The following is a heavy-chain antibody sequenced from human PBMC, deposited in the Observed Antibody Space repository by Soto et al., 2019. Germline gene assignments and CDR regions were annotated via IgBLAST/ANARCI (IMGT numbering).Heavy chain of an antibody. Sequence: SETLSLTCNVSGGSVSIYFWIWIRQPPGKGLEWIGSTFYSGSTNYNPSLKSRVTMSLDTSKNQFSLKMTSVTAADTAVYYCASRTGTQYYYMDVWGKGTTVTVSS. V-gene: IGHV4-59*08. CDR1: GGSVSIYF. CDR2: TFYSGST. CDR3: ASRTGTQYYYMDV. D-gene: IGHD1-1*01. J-gene: IGHJ6*03.